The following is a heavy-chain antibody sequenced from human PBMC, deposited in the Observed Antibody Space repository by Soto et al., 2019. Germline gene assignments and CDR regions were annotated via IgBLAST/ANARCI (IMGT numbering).Heavy chain of an antibody. CDR1: GFTFSSYA. Sequence: PGGSLRLSCAASGFTFSSYAMSWVRQAPGKGLEWVSAISGSGGSTYYADSVKGRFTISRDNSKNTLYLQMNSLRAEDTAVYYCAKVNLLEWLPPTADYGMDVWGQGTTVTVSS. V-gene: IGHV3-23*01. CDR2: ISGSGGST. D-gene: IGHD3-3*01. CDR3: AKVNLLEWLPPTADYGMDV. J-gene: IGHJ6*02.